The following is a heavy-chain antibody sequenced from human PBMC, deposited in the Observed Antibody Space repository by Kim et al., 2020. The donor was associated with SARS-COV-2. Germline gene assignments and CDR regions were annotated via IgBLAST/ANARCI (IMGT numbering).Heavy chain of an antibody. V-gene: IGHV3-30*18. CDR2: ISYDGSIQ. J-gene: IGHJ5*02. Sequence: GGSLRLSCAASGPSFRNYGMHWVRQAQGKGVEWVADISYDGSIQFYGDFVAGRFTISRDNSKNTLYLKMNSLRFEDTAVYYCAKGPIGIVSGGKMWLDPWGQGTLVTVSS. CDR1: GPSFRNYG. CDR3: AKGPIGIVSGGKMWLDP. D-gene: IGHD2-2*01.